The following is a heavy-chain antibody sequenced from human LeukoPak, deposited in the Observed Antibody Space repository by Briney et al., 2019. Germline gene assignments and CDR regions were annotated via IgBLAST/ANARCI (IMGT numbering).Heavy chain of an antibody. Sequence: SETLSLTCTVSFGSINSYCWSWIRQPPGKGLEWIGYIYYSGSTNYNPSLKSRVTISVDTSKNQFSLKLSSVTAADTAVYYCARGTHYYGSGSYYSHPWGQGTLVTVSS. CDR3: ARGTHYYGSGSYYSHP. J-gene: IGHJ5*02. CDR2: IYYSGST. CDR1: FGSINSYC. V-gene: IGHV4-59*12. D-gene: IGHD3-10*01.